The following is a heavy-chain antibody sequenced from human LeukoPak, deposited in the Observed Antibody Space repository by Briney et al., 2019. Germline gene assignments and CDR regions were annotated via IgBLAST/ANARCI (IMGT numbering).Heavy chain of an antibody. Sequence: GGSLRLSCAASGFTFSSYSMNWVRQAPGKGLEWVSYISSSSSTIYYADSVKGRFAISRDNAKNSLYLQMNSLRDEDTAVYYCARCSADYYYYYGMDVWGQGTTVTVSS. CDR3: ARCSADYYYYYGMDV. D-gene: IGHD3-10*02. V-gene: IGHV3-48*02. J-gene: IGHJ6*02. CDR2: ISSSSSTI. CDR1: GFTFSSYS.